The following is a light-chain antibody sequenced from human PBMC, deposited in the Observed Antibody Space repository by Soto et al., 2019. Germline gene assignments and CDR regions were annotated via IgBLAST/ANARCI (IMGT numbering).Light chain of an antibody. Sequence: EIVLTQSPVTLSLSPGETTTLSCRASQSVSSSYLVWYQQKPGQAPRLLMSSASSRAPGIPDRFTGRGSGTDFTLTISRLEPEDFALYYCQQCGRSPPTFGQGTKVDIK. J-gene: IGKJ1*01. CDR3: QQCGRSPPT. CDR2: SAS. V-gene: IGKV3-20*01. CDR1: QSVSSSY.